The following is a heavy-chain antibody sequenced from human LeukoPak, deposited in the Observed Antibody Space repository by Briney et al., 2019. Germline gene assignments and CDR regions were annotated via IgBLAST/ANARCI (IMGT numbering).Heavy chain of an antibody. Sequence: GGSLRLSCAASGFTFSSYGMHWVRQAPGKGLEWVAFIRYDGSNKYYADSVKGRFTISRDNSKNTLYLQMNSLRAEDTAVYYCAKVPYCSGGSCYDDYWGQGTLVTVSS. D-gene: IGHD2-15*01. CDR1: GFTFSSYG. CDR2: IRYDGSNK. J-gene: IGHJ4*02. V-gene: IGHV3-30*02. CDR3: AKVPYCSGGSCYDDY.